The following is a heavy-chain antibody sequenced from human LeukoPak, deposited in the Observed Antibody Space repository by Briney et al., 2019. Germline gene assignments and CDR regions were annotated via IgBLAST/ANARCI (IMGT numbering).Heavy chain of an antibody. D-gene: IGHD3-22*01. Sequence: ASVKVSCKASGYTFTSYGISWVRQAPGQGLEWMGWISAYNGNTNYAQKLQGRVTMTTDTSTSTAHMELRSLRSDDTAVYYCARAGDDSSGYYYSDNWFDPWGQGTLVTVSS. CDR1: GYTFTSYG. V-gene: IGHV1-18*01. CDR2: ISAYNGNT. CDR3: ARAGDDSSGYYYSDNWFDP. J-gene: IGHJ5*02.